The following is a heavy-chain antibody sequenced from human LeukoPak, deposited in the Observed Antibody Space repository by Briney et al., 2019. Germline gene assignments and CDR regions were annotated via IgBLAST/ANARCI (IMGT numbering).Heavy chain of an antibody. CDR1: GFTFGDYA. CDR2: IRSNAYGRTT. Sequence: QPGRSLRLSCTASGFTFGDYALNWVRQAPGKGLEWVGFIRSNAYGRTTEYAASVQGRFTISRDNSNSIAYLQMNSLKTEDTAAYYCSRAQTEAGAKYYFDYWGQGTLVTVSS. CDR3: SRAQTEAGAKYYFDY. J-gene: IGHJ4*02. V-gene: IGHV3-49*04.